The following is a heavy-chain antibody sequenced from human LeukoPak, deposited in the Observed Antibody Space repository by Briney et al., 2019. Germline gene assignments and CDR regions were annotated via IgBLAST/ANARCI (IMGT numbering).Heavy chain of an antibody. CDR1: GFTFSTHS. CDR2: ISSGGSHI. V-gene: IGHV3-21*01. CDR3: ARDFRTQLDGYSPPYHFDY. D-gene: IGHD5-24*01. Sequence: PGGSLRLSCAASGFTFSTHSMSWVRQSPGKGLEWVSSISSGGSHIYYADSMQGRFTISRDNAKNSLFLQMNSLRVEDTALYYCARDFRTQLDGYSPPYHFDYWGQGAPVTVSS. J-gene: IGHJ4*02.